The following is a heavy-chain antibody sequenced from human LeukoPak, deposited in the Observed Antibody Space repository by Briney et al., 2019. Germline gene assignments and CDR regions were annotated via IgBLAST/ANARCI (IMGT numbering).Heavy chain of an antibody. J-gene: IGHJ4*02. CDR1: GYTLTELS. D-gene: IGHD3-22*01. Sequence: ASVKVSCKVSGYTLTELSMHWVRQAPGKGLEWMGGFDPEDGETIYAQKFQGRVTMTEDTSTDTAYMELSSLRSEDTAVYYCATAITYYYDSSGYPFDYWGQGTLVTVSS. CDR3: ATAITYYYDSSGYPFDY. CDR2: FDPEDGET. V-gene: IGHV1-24*01.